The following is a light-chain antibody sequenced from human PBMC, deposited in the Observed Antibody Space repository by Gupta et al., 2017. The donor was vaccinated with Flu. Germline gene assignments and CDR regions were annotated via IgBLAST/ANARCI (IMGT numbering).Light chain of an antibody. CDR2: GNS. CDR3: QSYDSSLTGYV. J-gene: IGLJ1*01. CDR1: SSNIGAGYD. V-gene: IGLV1-40*01. Sequence: QSVLTQPPSVSGAPGQRLPISCTGSSSNIGAGYDVHWYQQLPGTAPKLLTYGNSNRPSGVPDRFSGSKSGTSASLAITGLQAEEEADYYCQSYDSSLTGYVFGAGTEVTVL.